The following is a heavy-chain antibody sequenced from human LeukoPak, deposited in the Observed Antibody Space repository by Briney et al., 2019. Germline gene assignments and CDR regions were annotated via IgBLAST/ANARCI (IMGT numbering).Heavy chain of an antibody. V-gene: IGHV4-30-4*08. D-gene: IGHD3-10*01. Sequence: SETLSLTCTVSGGSISSYYWSWIRQPPGKGLEWIGYIYYSGSTYYNPSLKSRVTISVDTSKNRFSLKLSSVTAADTAVYYCARADYYYGSGSTSDYWGQGTLVTVSS. CDR2: IYYSGST. CDR3: ARADYYYGSGSTSDY. J-gene: IGHJ4*02. CDR1: GGSISSYY.